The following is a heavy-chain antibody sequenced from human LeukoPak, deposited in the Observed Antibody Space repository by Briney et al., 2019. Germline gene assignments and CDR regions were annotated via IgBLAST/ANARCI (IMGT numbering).Heavy chain of an antibody. Sequence: PGGSLRLSCAASGFTFSSYGMHWVRQAPGKGLEWVAFIRYDGSNKYYADSVKGRFTISRDNSKNTLYLQMNSLRAEDTAVYYCARDLNVWGAFDIWGQGTMVTVSS. CDR3: ARDLNVWGAFDI. V-gene: IGHV3-30*02. J-gene: IGHJ3*02. CDR1: GFTFSSYG. CDR2: IRYDGSNK. D-gene: IGHD7-27*01.